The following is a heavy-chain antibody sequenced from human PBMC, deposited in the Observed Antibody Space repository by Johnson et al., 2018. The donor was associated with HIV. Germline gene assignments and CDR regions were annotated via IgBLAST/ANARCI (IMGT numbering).Heavy chain of an antibody. J-gene: IGHJ3*01. CDR2: ISYDGSNT. CDR3: ARAKYGGAFDV. CDR1: GFTFTIYT. V-gene: IGHV3-30*14. D-gene: IGHD3-16*01. Sequence: QVQLVESGGGVVQPGRSLRLSCAASGFTFTIYTMHWVRQAPGKGLEWVAIISYDGSNTFYVDSVKGRFTISRDDSRNTLYLQMNSLRAEDTAVYYCARAKYGGAFDVWGQGTMVSVSS.